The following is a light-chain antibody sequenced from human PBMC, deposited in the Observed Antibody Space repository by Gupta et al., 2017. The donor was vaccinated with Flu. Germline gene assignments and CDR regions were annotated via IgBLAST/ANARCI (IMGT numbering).Light chain of an antibody. CDR3: QVWDIDSDHRHVM. V-gene: IGLV3-21*02. CDR1: NIRSKS. Sequence: SYVLTQSPSVSVAPGQTAPITCGGNNIRSKSVHWYQQKPGQAPLHVVYNDVGRPSGIPERFSGSNSGNTATLTISIVEAGDEADYYCQVWDIDSDHRHVMFGGGTRLTVL. CDR2: NDV. J-gene: IGLJ3*02.